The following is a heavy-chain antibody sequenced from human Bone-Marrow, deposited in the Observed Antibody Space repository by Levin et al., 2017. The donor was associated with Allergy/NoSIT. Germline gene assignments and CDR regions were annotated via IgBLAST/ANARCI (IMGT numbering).Heavy chain of an antibody. CDR1: GYTFTGYY. V-gene: IGHV1-2*02. CDR3: ARVRCSGGSCYSGNDYGMDV. D-gene: IGHD2-15*01. J-gene: IGHJ6*02. Sequence: ASVKVSCKASGYTFTGYYMHWVRQAPGQGLEWMGWINPNSGGTNYAQKFQGRVTMTRDTSISTAYMELSRLRSDDTAVYYCARVRCSGGSCYSGNDYGMDVWGQGTTVTVSS. CDR2: INPNSGGT.